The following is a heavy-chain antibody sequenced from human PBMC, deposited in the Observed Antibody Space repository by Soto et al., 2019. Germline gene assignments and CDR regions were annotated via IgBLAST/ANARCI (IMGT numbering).Heavy chain of an antibody. D-gene: IGHD4-17*01. Sequence: ASVKVSCKASGYTFTSYGISWVRQAPGQGLEWMGWISAYNGNTNYAQKLQGRVTMATDTSTSTAYMELRSLRSDDTAVYYCARKVVYGDYFYYFDYWGQGTLVTVSS. J-gene: IGHJ4*02. CDR2: ISAYNGNT. CDR3: ARKVVYGDYFYYFDY. CDR1: GYTFTSYG. V-gene: IGHV1-18*01.